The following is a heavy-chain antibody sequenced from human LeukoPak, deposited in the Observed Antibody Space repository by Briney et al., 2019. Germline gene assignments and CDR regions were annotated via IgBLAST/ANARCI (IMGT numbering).Heavy chain of an antibody. CDR2: ITSTSSDL. D-gene: IGHD3-10*01. CDR1: GFSFKSYS. V-gene: IGHV3-21*01. J-gene: IGHJ4*02. CDR3: ARAAGHYFDY. Sequence: GGSLRLSCAAAGFSFKSYSMNWVCQAPGKGLEWVSFITSTSSDLFYADSVKGRFTVSRDNARNSLYLQTNNLRAEDTAVYYCARAAGHYFDYWGQGSLVTVSS.